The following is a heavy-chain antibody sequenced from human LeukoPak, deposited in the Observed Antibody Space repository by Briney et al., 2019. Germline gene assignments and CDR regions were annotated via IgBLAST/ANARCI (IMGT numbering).Heavy chain of an antibody. CDR3: ARVVAGGSCCKYWYFDL. V-gene: IGHV4-30-2*01. J-gene: IGHJ2*01. D-gene: IGHD2-15*01. CDR2: IYHSGST. CDR1: GGSISSGGYS. Sequence: PSETLSLTCAVSGGSISSGGYSWSWIRQPPGKGLEWIGYIYHSGSTYYNPSLKSRVTISVDRSKNQFSLKLSSVTAADTAVYYCARVVAGGSCCKYWYFDLWGRGTLVTVSS.